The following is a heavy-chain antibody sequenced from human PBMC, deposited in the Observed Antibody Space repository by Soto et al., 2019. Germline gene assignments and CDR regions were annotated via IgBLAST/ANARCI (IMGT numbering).Heavy chain of an antibody. CDR3: ASRDPGTSVDY. V-gene: IGHV4-4*02. J-gene: IGHJ4*02. Sequence: PXECLCLACAVSGGPFTSKNWWACVRQPPGQRLEWIGEIYRTGSTNYNPSLKSRVTISLDKSENQFSLKVTSLTAADTAVYYCASRDPGTSVDYWGQGTLVTVSS. CDR2: IYRTGST. CDR1: GGPFTSKNW. D-gene: IGHD1-7*01.